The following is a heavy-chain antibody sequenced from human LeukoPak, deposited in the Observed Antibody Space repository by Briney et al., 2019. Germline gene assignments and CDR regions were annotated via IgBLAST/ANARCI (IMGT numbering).Heavy chain of an antibody. D-gene: IGHD3-10*01. V-gene: IGHV4-39*07. CDR2: IYYSGST. CDR1: GGSISSSSYY. CDR3: ARGGFGDPLW. Sequence: NTSETLSLTCTVSGGSISSSSYYWGWIRQPPGKGLEWIGSIYYSGSTYYNPSLKSRVTISVDTSKNQFSLKLSSVTAADTAVYYCARGGFGDPLWWGQGTLVTVSS. J-gene: IGHJ4*02.